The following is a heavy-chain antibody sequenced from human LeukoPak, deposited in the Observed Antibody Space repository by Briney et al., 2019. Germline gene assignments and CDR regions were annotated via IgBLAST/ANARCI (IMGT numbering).Heavy chain of an antibody. J-gene: IGHJ5*02. CDR1: GYTFTGYY. V-gene: IGHV1-2*02. CDR3: ARGQLLWFVGWFDP. CDR2: INPNSGGT. D-gene: IGHD3-10*01. Sequence: ASVKVSCKASGYTFTGYYMHWVRQAPGQGLEWMGWINPNSGGTNYAQKFQGRVTMTRDTSISTAYMELSRLRSDDTAVYYCARGQLLWFVGWFDPWGQGTLVTVSS.